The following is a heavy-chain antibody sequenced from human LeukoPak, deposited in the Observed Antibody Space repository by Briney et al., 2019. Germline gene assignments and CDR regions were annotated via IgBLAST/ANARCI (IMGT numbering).Heavy chain of an antibody. Sequence: GGSLRLSCAASGFTFSNYGMHWVRQAPGKRLEGVAVISYDGSNKYYADSVKGRFTISRDNSKNTLYLQMNSLRAEDTAVYYCAKDQDYYDTLYYFDYWGQGTLVTVSS. CDR1: GFTFSNYG. V-gene: IGHV3-30*18. D-gene: IGHD3-22*01. CDR3: AKDQDYYDTLYYFDY. CDR2: ISYDGSNK. J-gene: IGHJ4*02.